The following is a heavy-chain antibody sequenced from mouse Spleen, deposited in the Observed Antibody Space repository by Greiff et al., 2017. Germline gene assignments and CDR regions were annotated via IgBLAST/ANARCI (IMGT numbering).Heavy chain of an antibody. D-gene: IGHD1-1*01. CDR1: GFNIKDTY. CDR3: ARCRSSYEYYFDY. Sequence: DVQLVESGAELVKPGASVKLSCTASGFNIKDTYMHWVKQRPEQGLEWIGRIDPANGNTKYDPKFQGKATITADTSSNTAYLQLSSLTSEDTAVYYCARCRSSYEYYFDYWGQGTTLTVSS. CDR2: IDPANGNT. V-gene: IGHV14-3*02. J-gene: IGHJ2*01.